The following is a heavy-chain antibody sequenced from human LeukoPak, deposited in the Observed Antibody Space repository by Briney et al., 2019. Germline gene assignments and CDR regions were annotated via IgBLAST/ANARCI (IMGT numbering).Heavy chain of an antibody. D-gene: IGHD2-2*01. J-gene: IGHJ4*02. CDR1: GYSISSGYY. Sequence: KPSETLSLTCAVSGYSISSGYYWGWIRQPPGKGLEWIGSIYHSGSTYHNPSLKSRVTISVDTSKNQFSLKLSSVTAADTAVYYCARQRGDCSSTSCYAPNWGQGTLVTVSS. CDR2: IYHSGST. V-gene: IGHV4-38-2*01. CDR3: ARQRGDCSSTSCYAPN.